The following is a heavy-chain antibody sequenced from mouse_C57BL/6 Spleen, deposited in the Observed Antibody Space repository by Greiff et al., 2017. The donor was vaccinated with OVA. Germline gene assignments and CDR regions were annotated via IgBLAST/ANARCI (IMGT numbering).Heavy chain of an antibody. CDR3: ARSAIYYDYDDGSYYFDY. CDR1: GYTFTDYY. V-gene: IGHV1-77*01. Sequence: QVQLKQSGAELVKPGASVKISCKASGYTFTDYYINWVKQRPGQGLEWIGKIGPGSGSTYYNEKFKGKATLTADKSSSTAYMQLSSLTSEDSAVYFCARSAIYYDYDDGSYYFDYWGQGTTLTVSS. D-gene: IGHD2-4*01. J-gene: IGHJ2*01. CDR2: IGPGSGST.